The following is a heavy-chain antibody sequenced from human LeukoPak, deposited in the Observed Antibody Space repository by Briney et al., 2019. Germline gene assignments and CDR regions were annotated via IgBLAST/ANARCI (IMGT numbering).Heavy chain of an antibody. Sequence: GGSLRLSCAASGFTFSSYAMHWVRQAPGKGLEWVAVISYDGSNKYYADSVKGRFTTSRDNSKNTLYLQMNSLRAEDTAVYYCARDNNWNDGTLDYWGQGTLVTVSS. CDR3: ARDNNWNDGTLDY. V-gene: IGHV3-30-3*01. D-gene: IGHD1-20*01. CDR2: ISYDGSNK. CDR1: GFTFSSYA. J-gene: IGHJ4*02.